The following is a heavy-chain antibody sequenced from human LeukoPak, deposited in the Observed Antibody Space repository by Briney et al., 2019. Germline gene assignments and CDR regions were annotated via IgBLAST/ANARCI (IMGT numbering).Heavy chain of an antibody. J-gene: IGHJ3*02. CDR2: IWYSGTNK. Sequence: PWGSLRLSCAASVFTFSRYGMHGVRQAPGKGLERVVVIWYSGTNKYYADSVKGRFTISRDNSKNTLYLQMNSLRAEDTAVYYCARDGGAYYYDSSAPNIWGQGTMVTVSS. CDR3: ARDGGAYYYDSSAPNI. CDR1: VFTFSRYG. V-gene: IGHV3-33*08. D-gene: IGHD3-22*01.